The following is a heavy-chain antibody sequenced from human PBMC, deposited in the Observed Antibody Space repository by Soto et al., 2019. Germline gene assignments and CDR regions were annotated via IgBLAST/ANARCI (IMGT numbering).Heavy chain of an antibody. CDR2: ISSSISTI. CDR3: ARDLGAGILTGHHAFDI. J-gene: IGHJ3*02. V-gene: IGHV3-48*01. D-gene: IGHD3-9*01. CDR1: GFTFSSYS. Sequence: GGSLRLSCAASGFTFSSYSMNWVRQAPGKGLEWVSYISSSISTIYYADSVKGRFTISRDNAKNSLYLQMNSLRAEDTAVYYCARDLGAGILTGHHAFDIWGQGTMVTVSS.